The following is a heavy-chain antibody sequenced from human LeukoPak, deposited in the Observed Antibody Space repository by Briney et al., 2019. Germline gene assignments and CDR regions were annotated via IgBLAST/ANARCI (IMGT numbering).Heavy chain of an antibody. Sequence: GGSLRLSCAASGFTFSNAWMSWVRQAPGKGLEWVGRIKSKTDGGTTDYAAPVKGRFTISRDDSKNTLYLQMNSLKIEDTAVYYCTTGYCSGGSCYPDAFDIWGQGTMVTVSS. CDR3: TTGYCSGGSCYPDAFDI. J-gene: IGHJ3*02. CDR1: GFTFSNAW. D-gene: IGHD2-15*01. V-gene: IGHV3-15*01. CDR2: IKSKTDGGTT.